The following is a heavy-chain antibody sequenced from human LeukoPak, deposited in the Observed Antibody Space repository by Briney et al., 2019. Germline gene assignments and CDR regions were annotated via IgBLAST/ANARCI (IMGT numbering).Heavy chain of an antibody. CDR3: ARAAYYESRGYPYYFDY. V-gene: IGHV3-13*01. J-gene: IGHJ4*02. Sequence: GRTLRLSCAPSVFTFSIYDMHWVPQAPGKGLEWVSAICTPGDTYYPGSVTGRFTISRENAKNSLYLQMNSLRAGDTAVYYCARAAYYESRGYPYYFDYRGQGTLVTVSA. CDR2: ICTPGDT. D-gene: IGHD3-22*01. CDR1: VFTFSIYD.